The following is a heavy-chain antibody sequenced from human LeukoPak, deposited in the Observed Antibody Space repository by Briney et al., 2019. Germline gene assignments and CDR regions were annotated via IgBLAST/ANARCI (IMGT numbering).Heavy chain of an antibody. D-gene: IGHD3-22*01. CDR3: ASDDSSGYYRY. CDR1: GGSITTYY. J-gene: IGHJ4*02. CDR2: IYTSGST. Sequence: SETLSLTCSVSGGSITTYYWTWIRQPAGKGLEWIGRIYTSGSTNYNPSLKSRVTMSVDTSKNQFSLKLSSVTAADTAVYYCASDDSSGYYRYWGQGTLVTVSS. V-gene: IGHV4-4*07.